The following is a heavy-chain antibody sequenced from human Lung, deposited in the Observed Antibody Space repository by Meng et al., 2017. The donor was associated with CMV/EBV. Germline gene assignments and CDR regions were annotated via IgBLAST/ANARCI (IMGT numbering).Heavy chain of an antibody. CDR3: ARQSPSQYYYDSSGFHNWFDP. CDR1: GGSISSSSYY. V-gene: IGHV4-39*01. D-gene: IGHD3-22*01. CDR2: IYYSGST. J-gene: IGHJ5*02. Sequence: SXTVSGGSISSSSYYWGWIRQPPGKGLEWIGSIYYSGSTYYNPSLKSRVTISVDTSKNQFSLKLSSVTAADTAVYYCARQSPSQYYYDSSGFHNWFDPWGQGXLVTVSS.